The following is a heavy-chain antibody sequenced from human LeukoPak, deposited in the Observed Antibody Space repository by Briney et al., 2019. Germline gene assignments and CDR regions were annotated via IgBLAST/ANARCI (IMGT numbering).Heavy chain of an antibody. J-gene: IGHJ4*02. V-gene: IGHV3-23*01. CDR2: VSGSGGST. Sequence: GGSLRLSCAASGFTFSSYAMSWVRQAPGKGLEWVSAVSGSGGSTYYADSVKGRFTISRDNSQNTLYLQMNSLRAEDTAVYYCAKDWAGSDRRYYFDYWGQGTLVTVSS. CDR3: AKDWAGSDRRYYFDY. D-gene: IGHD3-22*01. CDR1: GFTFSSYA.